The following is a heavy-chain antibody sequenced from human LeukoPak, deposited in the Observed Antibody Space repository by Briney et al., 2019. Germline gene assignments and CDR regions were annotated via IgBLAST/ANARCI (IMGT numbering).Heavy chain of an antibody. Sequence: ASVKVSCKASGYTFTSYAMNWVRQAPGQGLEWMGIINPSGGSTSYAQKFQGRVTMTRDTSTSTVYMELSSLRSEDTAVYYCARGVVVMTPPNAFDIWGQGTMVTVSS. V-gene: IGHV1-46*01. D-gene: IGHD3-22*01. J-gene: IGHJ3*02. CDR2: INPSGGST. CDR1: GYTFTSYA. CDR3: ARGVVVMTPPNAFDI.